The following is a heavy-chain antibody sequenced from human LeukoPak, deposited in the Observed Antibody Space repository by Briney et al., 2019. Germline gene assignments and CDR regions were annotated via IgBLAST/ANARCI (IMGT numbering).Heavy chain of an antibody. CDR3: ARGRAFFD. J-gene: IGHJ4*02. CDR2: INNSGST. Sequence: PSEILSLTCAVYGGSFSGYYWNWIRQPPGKGLEWIGEINNSGSTNYNPSLKSRVTISRDTSKNQFSLKLSSVTAADTAVYYCARGRAFFDWGQGTLVTVSS. V-gene: IGHV4-34*01. D-gene: IGHD3-3*02. CDR1: GGSFSGYY.